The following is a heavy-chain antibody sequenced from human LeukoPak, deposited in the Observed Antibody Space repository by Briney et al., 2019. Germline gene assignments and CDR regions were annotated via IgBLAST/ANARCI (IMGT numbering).Heavy chain of an antibody. V-gene: IGHV3-7*04. Sequence: GSLRLSCAASGFTFSNYWMTWVRQAPGKGLEWVANIKQDGSEIYYVDSVKGRFTISRDNARNSLYLQMNSLRAEDTAGYYCARIMVATQAGGFDIWGQGTMVTVSA. CDR2: IKQDGSEI. CDR1: GFTFSNYW. J-gene: IGHJ3*02. D-gene: IGHD5-12*01. CDR3: ARIMVATQAGGFDI.